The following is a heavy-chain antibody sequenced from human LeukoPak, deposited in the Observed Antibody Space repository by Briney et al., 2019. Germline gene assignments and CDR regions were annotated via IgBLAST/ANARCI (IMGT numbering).Heavy chain of an antibody. Sequence: SETLSLTCTVSGGSLSSYYWSWIRQPPGKGLEGIGYIYYSGSTNYNPSLKSRVTISVGTSKNQFSLKLSSVTAADTAVYYCARGLYYDILTGYLNWFDPWGQGTLVTVSS. CDR1: GGSLSSYY. CDR2: IYYSGST. D-gene: IGHD3-9*01. J-gene: IGHJ5*02. CDR3: ARGLYYDILTGYLNWFDP. V-gene: IGHV4-59*01.